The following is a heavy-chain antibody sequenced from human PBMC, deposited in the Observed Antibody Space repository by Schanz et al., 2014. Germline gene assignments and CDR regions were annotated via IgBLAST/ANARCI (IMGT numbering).Heavy chain of an antibody. J-gene: IGHJ6*02. Sequence: QVQLVESGGGVAQPGGSLRLSCAASGFSFSDYYMSWIRQAPGKGLEWVSYISSDNNYAYYADSMRGRFTISRDNAKNSLYLQMNSLRAEDPAVYYCARPPPPYSSSPYYWYYGMDVWGQGTTVTVSS. CDR2: ISSDNNYA. CDR1: GFSFSDYY. V-gene: IGHV3-11*05. CDR3: ARPPPPYSSSPYYWYYGMDV. D-gene: IGHD6-6*01.